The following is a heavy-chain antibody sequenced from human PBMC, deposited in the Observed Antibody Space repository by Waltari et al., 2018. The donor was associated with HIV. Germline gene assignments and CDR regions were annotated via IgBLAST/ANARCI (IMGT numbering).Heavy chain of an antibody. CDR3: ARGGFYGSGSKVN. V-gene: IGHV3-7*04. CDR1: GFTFSSYW. CDR2: IKQDGSEK. D-gene: IGHD3-10*01. J-gene: IGHJ4*02. Sequence: EVQLVESGGGLVQPGGSLRLSCAASGFTFSSYWMSWVLKAPGKGLEWVANIKQDGSEKYYVDSVNGRFTISRDNAENSLYLQMNSLRAEDTAVYYCARGGFYGSGSKVNWGQGTLVTVSS.